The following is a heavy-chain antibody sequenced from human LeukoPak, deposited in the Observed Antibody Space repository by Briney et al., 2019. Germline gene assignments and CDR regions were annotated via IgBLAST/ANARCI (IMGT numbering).Heavy chain of an antibody. Sequence: ASVKVSCKASGYTFTGYYMHWVRQAPGQGLEWMGWINPNSGGTNYAQKFQGRVTMTRDTSISTAYMELSRLRSDDTAVYYCARARGRSINDAFDIWGQGTMVTVSS. CDR2: INPNSGGT. J-gene: IGHJ3*02. CDR1: GYTFTGYY. V-gene: IGHV1-2*02. CDR3: ARARGRSINDAFDI. D-gene: IGHD3-16*01.